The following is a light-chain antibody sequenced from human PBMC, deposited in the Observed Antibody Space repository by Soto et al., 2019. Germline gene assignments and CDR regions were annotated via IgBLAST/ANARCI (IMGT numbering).Light chain of an antibody. CDR3: TSYAGSNNFCV. CDR1: SSDVGDYDY. CDR2: EVS. V-gene: IGLV2-8*01. J-gene: IGLJ1*01. Sequence: QSALTQPPSASGSPGQSVTISCIGTSSDVGDYDYVSWYQQHPGKAPKLIIYEVSKRPSGVPDRFSGSKSGNTASLTVSGLQAEDEADYYCTSYAGSNNFCVFGTGTKVT.